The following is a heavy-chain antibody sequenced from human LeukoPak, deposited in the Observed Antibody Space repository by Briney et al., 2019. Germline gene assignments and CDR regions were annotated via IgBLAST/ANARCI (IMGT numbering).Heavy chain of an antibody. D-gene: IGHD3-22*01. CDR1: RYTFTGYY. CDR3: ACPYYYDSSGYYHPFDY. V-gene: IGHV1-2*02. Sequence: ASVKVSCKASRYTFTGYYMHWVRQAPGQGLDWMGWINPNSGGTNYAQKFQGRVTMTRDTSISTAYMELSRLRSDDTAVYYCACPYYYDSSGYYHPFDYWGQGTLVTVSS. J-gene: IGHJ4*02. CDR2: INPNSGGT.